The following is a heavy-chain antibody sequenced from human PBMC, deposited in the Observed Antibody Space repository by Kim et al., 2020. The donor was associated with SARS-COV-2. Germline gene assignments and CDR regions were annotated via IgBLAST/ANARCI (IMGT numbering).Heavy chain of an antibody. J-gene: IGHJ4*02. D-gene: IGHD2-8*01. CDR1: GGSISSSSYY. V-gene: IGHV4-39*01. CDR3: ARQGGRMSECDY. Sequence: SETLSLTCTVSGGSISSSSYYWGWIRQPPGKGLEWIGSIYYSGSTYYNPSLKSRVTISVDTSKHQFSLKLSSVTAADTAVYYCARQGGRMSECDYWGQGTLVTVSS. CDR2: IYYSGST.